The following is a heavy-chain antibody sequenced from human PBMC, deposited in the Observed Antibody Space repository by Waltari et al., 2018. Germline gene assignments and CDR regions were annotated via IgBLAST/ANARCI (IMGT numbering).Heavy chain of an antibody. J-gene: IGHJ4*02. CDR1: GYTFISYG. CDR3: ARGDYYDSSGYFRYDN. Sequence: QVQLVQSGAEVKEPGASVKVSCKASGYTFISYGISWVRQAPGQGLEWMGWISNYNDNATYAQKLQGRVTMTTDTSTSTAYMELRSLRSDDTAVYYCARGDYYDSSGYFRYDNWGQGTLVTVSS. CDR2: ISNYNDNA. D-gene: IGHD3-22*01. V-gene: IGHV1-18*01.